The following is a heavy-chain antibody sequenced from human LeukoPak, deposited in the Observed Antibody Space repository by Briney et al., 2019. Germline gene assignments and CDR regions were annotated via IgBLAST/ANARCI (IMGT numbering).Heavy chain of an antibody. CDR1: GYSISTSYY. V-gene: IGHV4-38-2*02. J-gene: IGHJ4*02. CDR2: IYHSGNT. Sequence: SETLSLTCTVSGYSISTSYYWGWIRQPPGQGLEWIGSIYHSGNTYYNPSLKSRVTISVDTSKNQFSLKLSSVTAADTAVYYCARDQWGYSYGLPYDYWGQGTLVTVSS. D-gene: IGHD5-18*01. CDR3: ARDQWGYSYGLPYDY.